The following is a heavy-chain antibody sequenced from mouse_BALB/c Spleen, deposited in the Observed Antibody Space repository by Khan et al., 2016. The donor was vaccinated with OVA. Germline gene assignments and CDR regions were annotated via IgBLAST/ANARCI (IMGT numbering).Heavy chain of an antibody. CDR3: ARGKYRDRY. J-gene: IGHJ2*01. D-gene: IGHD2-14*01. CDR1: GYSLTRYG. CDR2: IWAGGST. Sequence: QVQLKESGPGLVAPSQSLSITCTVSGYSLTRYGVHWVRQPPGKGLEWLGLIWAGGSTNYNWALMSRLSISIDNSKSLVFLKMNSLQTDDTALYYWARGKYRDRYWGQGTTLTVSS. V-gene: IGHV2-9*02.